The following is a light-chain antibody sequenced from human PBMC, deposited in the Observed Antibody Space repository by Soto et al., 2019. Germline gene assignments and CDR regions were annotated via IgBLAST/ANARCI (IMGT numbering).Light chain of an antibody. CDR1: QSLDSSY. V-gene: IGKV3-20*01. CDR3: QEHDDSPPWT. Sequence: EIVLTQSPGTLSLSPGERATLSCRASQSLDSSYLAWDQQKPGQAPRLLIYGASSRATDIPDRLSGSGSGTDFTLTISRLEPEDFAVYYCQEHDDSPPWTFGQGTKVEIK. J-gene: IGKJ1*01. CDR2: GAS.